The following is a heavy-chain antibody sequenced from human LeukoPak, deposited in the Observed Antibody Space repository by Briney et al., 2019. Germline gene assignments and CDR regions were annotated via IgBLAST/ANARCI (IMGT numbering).Heavy chain of an antibody. CDR3: ARDRHTRGVRFYYYYYMNV. CDR1: GYTFTSYY. CDR2: INPSGGST. Sequence: ASVKVSCKASGYTFTSYYMHWVRQAPGQGLEWMGIINPSGGSTSYAQKFQGRVTMTRDTSTSTVYMELSSLRSEDTAVYYCARDRHTRGVRFYYYYYMNVWGKGTTVTVSS. D-gene: IGHD3-10*01. V-gene: IGHV1-46*01. J-gene: IGHJ6*03.